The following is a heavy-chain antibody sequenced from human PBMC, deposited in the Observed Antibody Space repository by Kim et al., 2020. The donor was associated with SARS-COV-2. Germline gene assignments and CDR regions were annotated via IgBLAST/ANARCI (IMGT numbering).Heavy chain of an antibody. Sequence: SETLSLTCSIAGDSIKRGGHSWSWIRQSPGKGLQWIGYIYADGPAFFNPSLGPRVSMSVDTSENQLSLNLTSVTAADTAGYFCVRGGVEDYFDSWGQGAPVAVSS. CDR2: IYADGPA. J-gene: IGHJ4*02. V-gene: IGHV4-30-2*06. CDR1: GDSIKRGGHS. CDR3: VRGGVEDYFDS. D-gene: IGHD2-8*01.